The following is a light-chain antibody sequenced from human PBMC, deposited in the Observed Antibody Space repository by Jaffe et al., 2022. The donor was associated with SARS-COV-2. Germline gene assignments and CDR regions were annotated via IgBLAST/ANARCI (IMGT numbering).Light chain of an antibody. CDR1: QSVLYSSNNKNY. CDR2: WAS. Sequence: DIVMTQSPDSLAVSLGERATINCKSSQSVLYSSNNKNYLAWYQQKPGQPPKLLFYWASTRESGVPDRFSGSGSGAHFTLTISSLQAEDVAIYYCQQFYSSPHTFGQGTKLEIK. CDR3: QQFYSSPHT. V-gene: IGKV4-1*01. J-gene: IGKJ2*01.